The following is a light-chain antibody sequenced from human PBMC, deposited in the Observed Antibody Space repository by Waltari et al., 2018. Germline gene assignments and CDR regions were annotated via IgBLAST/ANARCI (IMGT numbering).Light chain of an antibody. Sequence: DIVMTQSPDSLAVSLGERATINCKSSQSILYTSNDKNYLAWYQQKPGQPPTLLIYWASTREAGVPGRFSGSGSGADFPLTISSLQAEYVAVYYCQQYYSRRTFGQGTKVEIK. V-gene: IGKV4-1*01. J-gene: IGKJ1*01. CDR3: QQYYSRRT. CDR2: WAS. CDR1: QSILYTSNDKNY.